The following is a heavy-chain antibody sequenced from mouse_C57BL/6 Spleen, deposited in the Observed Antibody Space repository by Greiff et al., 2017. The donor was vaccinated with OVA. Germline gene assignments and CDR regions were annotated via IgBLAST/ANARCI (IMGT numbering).Heavy chain of an antibody. CDR1: GFSLTSYG. Sequence: VQVVESGPGLVQPSQSLSITCTVSGFSLTSYGVHWVRQSPGKGLEWLGVIWRGGSTDYNAAFMSRLSITKDNSKSQVFFKMNSLQADDTAIYYCAKRGGPYYYAMDYWGQGTSVTVSS. CDR2: IWRGGST. CDR3: AKRGGPYYYAMDY. D-gene: IGHD1-1*02. V-gene: IGHV2-5*01. J-gene: IGHJ4*01.